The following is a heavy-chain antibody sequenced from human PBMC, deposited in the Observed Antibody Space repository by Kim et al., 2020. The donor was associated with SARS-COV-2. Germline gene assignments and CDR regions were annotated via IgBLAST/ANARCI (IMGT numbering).Heavy chain of an antibody. D-gene: IGHD6-13*01. Sequence: ASVKVSCKASGYTFTDYYIHWVRLAPGQGLEWMGWIRPNSGGTKYAQKFQGRVTMTRDTSVNTAYMELSRLRSDDTAVYYCARDSTAAVGWYMDVWGKGTTVTVSS. CDR2: IRPNSGGT. CDR3: ARDSTAAVGWYMDV. CDR1: GYTFTDYY. V-gene: IGHV1-2*02. J-gene: IGHJ6*03.